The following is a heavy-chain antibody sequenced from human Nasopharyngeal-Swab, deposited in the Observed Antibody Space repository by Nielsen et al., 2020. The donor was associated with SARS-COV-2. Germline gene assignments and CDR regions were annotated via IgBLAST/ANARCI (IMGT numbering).Heavy chain of an antibody. CDR2: ISGSGGNT. J-gene: IGHJ4*02. CDR1: GFTYSTYA. V-gene: IGHV3-23*01. D-gene: IGHD4-17*01. CDR3: AKGVGYGDTGCFDE. Sequence: GGSLRLSCVASGFTYSTYAMNWVRQAPGKGLDWVSGISGSGGNTYYADSVKGRFTISRDNSMETLYLQMNSLRVEDTAVYYCAKGVGYGDTGCFDEWGQGTLVSASS.